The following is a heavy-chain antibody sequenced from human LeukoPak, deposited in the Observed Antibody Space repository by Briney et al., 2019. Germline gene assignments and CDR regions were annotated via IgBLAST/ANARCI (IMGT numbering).Heavy chain of an antibody. J-gene: IGHJ3*02. D-gene: IGHD6-19*01. CDR3: ARGVAGDAFDI. CDR1: GGTFSSYA. Sequence: ASVKVSRKASGGTFSSYAISWVRQAPGQGLEWMGGIIPIFGTANYAQKFQGRVTITADESTSTAYMELSSLRSEDTAVYYCARGVAGDAFDIWGQGTMGTVSS. CDR2: IIPIFGTA. V-gene: IGHV1-69*13.